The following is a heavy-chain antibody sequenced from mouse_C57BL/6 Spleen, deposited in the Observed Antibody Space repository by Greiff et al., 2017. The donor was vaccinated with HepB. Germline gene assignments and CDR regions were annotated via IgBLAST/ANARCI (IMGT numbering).Heavy chain of an antibody. J-gene: IGHJ4*01. CDR3: ARGPYSNYEEDY. Sequence: QVQLQQSGAELVMPGASVKLSCKASGYTFTSYWMHWVKQRPGQGLEWIGEIDPSDSYTNYNQKFKGKSTLTVDKSSSTAYMQLSSLTSEDSAVYYCARGPYSNYEEDYWGQGTSVTVSS. V-gene: IGHV1-69*01. D-gene: IGHD2-5*01. CDR1: GYTFTSYW. CDR2: IDPSDSYT.